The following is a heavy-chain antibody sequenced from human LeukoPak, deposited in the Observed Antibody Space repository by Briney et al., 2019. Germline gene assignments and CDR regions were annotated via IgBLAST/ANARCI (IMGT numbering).Heavy chain of an antibody. V-gene: IGHV3-7*01. J-gene: IGHJ4*02. D-gene: IGHD5-12*01. CDR3: ARDIDSGYADY. CDR2: IKQDGSEK. CDR1: GFTFSSYW. Sequence: GGYLRLSCAASGFTFSSYWMSCVRQAPGKGLEWVANIKQDGSEKYYVDSVKGRFTISRDNAKNSLYLQMNSLRAEDTAVYYCARDIDSGYADYWGQGTLVTVSS.